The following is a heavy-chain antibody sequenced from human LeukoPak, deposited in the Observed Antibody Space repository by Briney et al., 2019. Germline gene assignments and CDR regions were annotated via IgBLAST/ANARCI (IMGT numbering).Heavy chain of an antibody. J-gene: IGHJ4*02. V-gene: IGHV4-39*01. Sequence: PSETLSLTCTVSGGSISSSSYYWGWIRQPPGKGLEWIGSIYYSGSTYYNPSLKSRVTISVDTSKNQFSLKLSSVTAADTAVYYCARQGGYDFWSGYLYYFDYWGQGTLVTVSS. CDR2: IYYSGST. CDR3: ARQGGYDFWSGYLYYFDY. CDR1: GGSISSSSYY. D-gene: IGHD3-3*01.